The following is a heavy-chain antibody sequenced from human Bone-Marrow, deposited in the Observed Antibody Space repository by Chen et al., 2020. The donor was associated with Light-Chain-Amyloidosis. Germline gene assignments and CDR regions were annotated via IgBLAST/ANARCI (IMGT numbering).Heavy chain of an antibody. V-gene: IGHV4-4*07. D-gene: IGHD2-2*01. Sequence: QLQLQESGPGLVKASETLSLTCTVSGGCISSYYWSWVRQPAGEGLQWIGNIFASGSTNYNPSRKSRVAMSVDTSKNQFSLRLISVTAADTAVYFCARDRTPARPNFGMDVWGQGTTVAV. CDR3: ARDRTPARPNFGMDV. CDR2: IFASGST. CDR1: GGCISSYY. J-gene: IGHJ6*02.